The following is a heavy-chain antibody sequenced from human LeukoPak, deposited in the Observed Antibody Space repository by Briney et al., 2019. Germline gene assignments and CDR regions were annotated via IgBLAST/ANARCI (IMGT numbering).Heavy chain of an antibody. D-gene: IGHD3-10*01. CDR1: GFTFSSYG. Sequence: GGSLRLSCAASGFTFSSYGMHWVRQAPGKGLEYVSAISSNGGSTYYANSVKGRFTISRDNSKNTLYLQMNSLRAEDTAVYYCAKGWMVRGVIVAWGQGTLVTVSS. CDR2: ISSNGGST. CDR3: AKGWMVRGVIVA. J-gene: IGHJ5*02. V-gene: IGHV3-64*01.